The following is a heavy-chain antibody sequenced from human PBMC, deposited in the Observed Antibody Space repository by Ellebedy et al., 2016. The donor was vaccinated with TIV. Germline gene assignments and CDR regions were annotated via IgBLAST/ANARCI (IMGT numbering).Heavy chain of an antibody. CDR2: IYTSGST. D-gene: IGHD2-2*01. CDR3: ARGGSCSSTSCSGVSGYYYYMDV. Sequence: GSLRLXCTVSGGSISSYYWSWIRQPAGKGLEWIGRIYTSGSTNYNPSLKSRVTMSVDTSKNQFSLKLSSVTAADTAVYYCARGGSCSSTSCSGVSGYYYYMDVWGKGTTVTVSS. CDR1: GGSISSYY. J-gene: IGHJ6*03. V-gene: IGHV4-4*07.